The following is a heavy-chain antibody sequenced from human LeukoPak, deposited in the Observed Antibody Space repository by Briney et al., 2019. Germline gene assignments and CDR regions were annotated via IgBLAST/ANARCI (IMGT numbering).Heavy chain of an antibody. Sequence: PSETLSLTCAVYGGSFSGYYWSWIRQPPGKGLEWIGGVMHSGSTNYNPSLKSRVTISVDTSKNQFSLKLTSVTAADTAVYYCARGTPGYWGQGSLVTVSS. CDR1: GGSFSGYY. CDR3: ARGTPGY. CDR2: VMHSGST. J-gene: IGHJ4*02. V-gene: IGHV4-34*01.